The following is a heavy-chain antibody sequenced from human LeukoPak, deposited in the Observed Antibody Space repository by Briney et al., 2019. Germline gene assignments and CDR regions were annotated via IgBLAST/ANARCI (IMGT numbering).Heavy chain of an antibody. CDR3: ARSEVVYFDY. CDR2: IYYSGST. CDR1: GGSISSYY. Sequence: SENLSLTCTVSGGSISSYYWSWIRQPPGKGLEWIGYIYYSGSTNYNPSLKSRVTISVDTSENQFSLKLSSVTAADTAVYYCARSEVVYFDYWGQGTLVTVSS. D-gene: IGHD2-15*01. V-gene: IGHV4-59*01. J-gene: IGHJ4*02.